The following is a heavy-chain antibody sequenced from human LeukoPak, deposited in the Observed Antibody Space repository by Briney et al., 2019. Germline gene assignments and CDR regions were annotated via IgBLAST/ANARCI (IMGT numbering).Heavy chain of an antibody. CDR2: IKQDGSEK. CDR1: GFTFSRYW. D-gene: IGHD6-19*01. Sequence: GRSLRLSCAASGFTFSRYWMSWVRHPPGKGLQWVAIIKQDGSEKYYMDSVKGRFTISRDNAKNTLFLQMHSLRAEDTAVYYCARVGAVAGTVLDYWGQGTLVTVSS. J-gene: IGHJ4*02. V-gene: IGHV3-7*01. CDR3: ARVGAVAGTVLDY.